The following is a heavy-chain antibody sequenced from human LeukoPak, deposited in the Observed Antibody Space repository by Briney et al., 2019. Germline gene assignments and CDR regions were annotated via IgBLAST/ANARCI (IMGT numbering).Heavy chain of an antibody. Sequence: GGSLRLSCAASGFTFSTYSMHWVRRAPGKGLEWVSYISNTNTMYYADSVKGRFTISRDNAKNSLYLQMNSLRDEDTAVYYCARGCGGDCFYFDYWGQGTLVTVSS. J-gene: IGHJ4*02. CDR3: ARGCGGDCFYFDY. V-gene: IGHV3-48*02. D-gene: IGHD2-21*02. CDR2: ISNTNTM. CDR1: GFTFSTYS.